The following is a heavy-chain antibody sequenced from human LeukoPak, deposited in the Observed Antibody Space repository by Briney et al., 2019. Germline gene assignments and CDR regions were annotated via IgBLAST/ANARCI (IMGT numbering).Heavy chain of an antibody. CDR3: ARDSRKMMKFGAVGPGCYHYHAMDV. Sequence: NPSETLSLTCTVSGGSISSYYWIWIRQPPGKGLEWIGYILLNGTSDYNASFKSRATISLDTSKNQLSLKVKSVTVADTAVYYCARDSRKMMKFGAVGPGCYHYHAMDVWGQGTTVTVSS. V-gene: IGHV4-4*08. J-gene: IGHJ6*02. CDR1: GGSISSYY. CDR2: ILLNGTS. D-gene: IGHD3-16*01.